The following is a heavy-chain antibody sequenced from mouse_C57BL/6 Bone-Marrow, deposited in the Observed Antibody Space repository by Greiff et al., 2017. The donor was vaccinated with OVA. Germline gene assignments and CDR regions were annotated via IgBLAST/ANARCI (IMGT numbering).Heavy chain of an antibody. CDR2: IRNKANGYTT. Sequence: EVKVVESGGGLVQPGGSLSLSCAASGFTFTDYYMSWVRQPPGKALEWLGFIRNKANGYTTEYSASVKGRFTISRDNSQSILYLQMNALRAEDSATDYCARLGPWFAYWGQGTLVTVSA. CDR1: GFTFTDYY. V-gene: IGHV7-3*01. CDR3: ARLGPWFAY. J-gene: IGHJ3*01.